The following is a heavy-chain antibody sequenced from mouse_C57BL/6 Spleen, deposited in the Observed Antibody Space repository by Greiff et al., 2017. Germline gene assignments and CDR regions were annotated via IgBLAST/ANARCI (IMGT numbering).Heavy chain of an antibody. Sequence: QVQLQQPGAELVKPGSSVKLSCKASGYTFTSYWMHWVKQRPIQGLEWIGNIDPSDSGTHYNQKFKNKATLTVDKSSITAYMQLSSLTSEDSAVYYCAREGGTVFYAMDYWGQGTSVTVSS. CDR1: GYTFTSYW. V-gene: IGHV1-52*01. D-gene: IGHD2-14*01. CDR2: IDPSDSGT. J-gene: IGHJ4*01. CDR3: AREGGTVFYAMDY.